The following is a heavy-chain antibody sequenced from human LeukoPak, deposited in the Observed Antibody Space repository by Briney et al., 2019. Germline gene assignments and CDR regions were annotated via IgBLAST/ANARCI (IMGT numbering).Heavy chain of an antibody. V-gene: IGHV3-48*04. Sequence: AGGSLRLSCAASGFTFSSYSMNWVRQAPGKGLEWVSYISSSSSTIYYADSVKGRFTISRDNAKNSLYLQMNSLRAEDTAVYYCARDAPNTYYDILTGSHRGNFDYWGQGTLVTVSS. D-gene: IGHD3-9*01. CDR1: GFTFSSYS. J-gene: IGHJ4*02. CDR2: ISSSSSTI. CDR3: ARDAPNTYYDILTGSHRGNFDY.